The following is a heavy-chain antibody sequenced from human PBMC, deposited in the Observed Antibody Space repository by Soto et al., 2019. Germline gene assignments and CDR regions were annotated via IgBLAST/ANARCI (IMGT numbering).Heavy chain of an antibody. V-gene: IGHV1-18*01. Sequence: QVQLVQSGGEVKKPGASVKVSCKASGYIFVNYGIAWVRQAPGQGLEWMGWISPNTGNTHSATKVQGRRTITTDTSTSTAYMDLGRLTSDDTAVYYCVMVDNYVTPTPQDVWGQGTTVTVSS. D-gene: IGHD3-16*01. J-gene: IGHJ6*02. CDR1: GYIFVNYG. CDR2: ISPNTGNT. CDR3: VMVDNYVTPTPQDV.